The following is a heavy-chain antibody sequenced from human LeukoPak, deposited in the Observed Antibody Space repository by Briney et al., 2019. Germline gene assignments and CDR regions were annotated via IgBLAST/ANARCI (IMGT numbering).Heavy chain of an antibody. CDR1: GGSISSGGYY. J-gene: IGHJ4*02. CDR2: IYYSGST. CDR3: ARAPYYDFWSGYYSPPPFDY. D-gene: IGHD3-3*01. Sequence: SETLSLTRTVSGGSISSGGYYWSWIRQHPGKGLEWIGYIYYSGSTYYNPSLKSRVTISVDTSKNQFSLKLSSVTAADTAVYYCARAPYYDFWSGYYSPPPFDYWGQGTLVTVSS. V-gene: IGHV4-31*03.